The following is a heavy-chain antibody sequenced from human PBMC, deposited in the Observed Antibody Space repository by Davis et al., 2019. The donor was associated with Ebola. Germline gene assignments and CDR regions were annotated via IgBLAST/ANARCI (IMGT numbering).Heavy chain of an antibody. CDR2: IIPILGIA. Sequence: AASVKVSCKASGGTFSSYAISWVRQAPGQGLEWMGRIIPILGIANYAQKFQGRVTITADKSTSTAYMELSNLRSDDTAVYYCARRVGARSGFDSWGQGSLVTVSS. J-gene: IGHJ4*02. CDR1: GGTFSSYA. CDR3: ARRVGARSGFDS. D-gene: IGHD1-26*01. V-gene: IGHV1-69*04.